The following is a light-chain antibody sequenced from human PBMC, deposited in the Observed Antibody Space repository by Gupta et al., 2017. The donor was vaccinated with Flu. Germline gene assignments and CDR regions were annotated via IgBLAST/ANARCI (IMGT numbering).Light chain of an antibody. J-gene: IGLJ3*02. CDR3: SSYAGSNNWV. CDR2: EVN. V-gene: IGLV2-8*01. CDR1: SNDVGPYNY. Sequence: QSALTQPPAASGSSGQSVTISGTGTSNDVGPYNYVSWFQQYPDKAPRLIIYEVNKRPSGVPDRFSGSKSGSTASLTVSGLQAEDEADYYCSSYAGSNNWVFGGGTRLIVL.